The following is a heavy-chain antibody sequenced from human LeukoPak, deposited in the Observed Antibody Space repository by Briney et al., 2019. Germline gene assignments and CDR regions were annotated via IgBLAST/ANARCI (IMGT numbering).Heavy chain of an antibody. V-gene: IGHV3-7*01. CDR1: GFTFSSYC. D-gene: IGHD1-26*01. J-gene: IGHJ4*02. Sequence: GGSLRLSCAASGFTFSSYCMSWVRQAPGKGLEWVARIKGDGGEKEYVDSVKGRFTISRDNARSSLYLQMNSLRAEDTAVYYCASGPWELVFWGQGALVTVSS. CDR2: IKGDGGEK. CDR3: ASGPWELVF.